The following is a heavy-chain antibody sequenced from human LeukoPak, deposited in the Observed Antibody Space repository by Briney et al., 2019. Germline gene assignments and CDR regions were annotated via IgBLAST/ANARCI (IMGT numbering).Heavy chain of an antibody. J-gene: IGHJ4*02. CDR3: ARGSEWASGVSDY. Sequence: PGGSLRLSCAASGFTFSSYGMNWVRQAPGKGLEWVAIIWYDGSNKYYADSVKGRFTISRDNAKNSLYLQMNSLRAEDTAVYYCARGSEWASGVSDYWGQGTLVTVSS. D-gene: IGHD3-3*01. CDR1: GFTFSSYG. CDR2: IWYDGSNK. V-gene: IGHV3-33*08.